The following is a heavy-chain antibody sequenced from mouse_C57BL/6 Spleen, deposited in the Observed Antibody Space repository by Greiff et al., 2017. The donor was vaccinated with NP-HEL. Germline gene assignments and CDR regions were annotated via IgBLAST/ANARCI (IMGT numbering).Heavy chain of an antibody. Sequence: VQRVESGPELVKPGASVKISCKASGYAFSSSWMNWVKQRPGKGLEWIGRIYPGDGDTNYNGKFKGKATLTADKSSSTAYMQLSSLTSEDSAVYFCARGGTDWYFDVWGTGTTVTVSS. V-gene: IGHV1-82*01. CDR3: ARGGTDWYFDV. J-gene: IGHJ1*03. CDR2: IYPGDGDT. CDR1: GYAFSSSW. D-gene: IGHD4-1*01.